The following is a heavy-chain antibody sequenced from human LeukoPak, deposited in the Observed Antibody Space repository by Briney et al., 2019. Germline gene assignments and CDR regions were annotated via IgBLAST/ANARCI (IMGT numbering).Heavy chain of an antibody. CDR3: ARDGGQLGVDYFDY. CDR2: ISYDGSNK. J-gene: IGHJ4*02. D-gene: IGHD6-6*01. CDR1: GFTFSSYA. V-gene: IGHV3-30-3*01. Sequence: PGGSLRLSCAASGFTFSSYAMHWVRQAPGKGPEWVAVISYDGSNKYYADSVKGRFTISRDNSKNTLYLQMNSLRAEDTAVYYCARDGGQLGVDYFDYWGQGTLVTVSS.